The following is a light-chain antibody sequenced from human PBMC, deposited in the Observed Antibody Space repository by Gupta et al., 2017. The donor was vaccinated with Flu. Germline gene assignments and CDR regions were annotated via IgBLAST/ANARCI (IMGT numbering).Light chain of an antibody. V-gene: IGLV3-21*02. CDR3: QVWDRSGDRVV. J-gene: IGLJ2*01. Sequence: SYVLTQSPSVSVAPGQTARITCGGDNIESKNVHWYQQKPGPAPVLVFAYVTYRPSGFPGRVSVSKSGNTATLTISRVEAGDEAAYFCQVWDRSGDRVVFGGGTKL. CDR2: YVT. CDR1: NIESKN.